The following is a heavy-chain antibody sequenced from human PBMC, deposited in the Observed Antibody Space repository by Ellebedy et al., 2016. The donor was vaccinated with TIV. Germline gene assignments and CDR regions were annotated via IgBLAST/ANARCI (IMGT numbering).Heavy chain of an antibody. V-gene: IGHV1-69*04. CDR1: GYSFTDFY. D-gene: IGHD2-2*01. CDR2: IIPIIDMP. J-gene: IGHJ2*01. CDR3: ARDRCSSPSCYSVADL. Sequence: SVKVSXXASGYSFTDFYMHWVRQAPGQGPEWMGKIIPIIDMPNYAQKFQGRVTITADESTATAYMQFSSLRSADTAVYYCARDRCSSPSCYSVADLWGRGTLVTVSS.